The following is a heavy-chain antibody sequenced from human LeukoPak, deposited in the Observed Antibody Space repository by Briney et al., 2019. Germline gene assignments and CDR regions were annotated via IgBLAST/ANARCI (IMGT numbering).Heavy chain of an antibody. CDR3: ATAGTAAIPGYYFDY. CDR1: GVSISSYY. J-gene: IGHJ4*02. V-gene: IGHV4-59*01. D-gene: IGHD6-13*01. Sequence: SETLSLTCTVSGVSISSYYWSWIRQPPGKGLEWIGYIYYSGSTSHSPSLKSRVTISVDTSKNQFSLKLSSVTASDTAVYYCATAGTAAIPGYYFDYWGQGTLVTVSS. CDR2: IYYSGST.